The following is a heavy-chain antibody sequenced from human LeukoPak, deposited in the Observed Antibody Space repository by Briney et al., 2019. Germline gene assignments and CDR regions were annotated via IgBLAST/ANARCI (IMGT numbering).Heavy chain of an antibody. Sequence: GGSLRLSCAASGFTFSSYSMNWVRQAPGKGLEWGSSINSSSSYIYYADSVKGRFTISRDNAKNSLYLQMNSLRAEDTAVYYCARDSDWDDAFDIWGQGTMVTVSS. J-gene: IGHJ3*02. CDR3: ARDSDWDDAFDI. CDR2: INSSSSYI. CDR1: GFTFSSYS. D-gene: IGHD3-9*01. V-gene: IGHV3-21*01.